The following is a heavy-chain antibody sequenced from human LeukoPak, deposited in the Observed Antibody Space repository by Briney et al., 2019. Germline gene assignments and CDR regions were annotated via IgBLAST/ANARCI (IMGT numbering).Heavy chain of an antibody. CDR1: GGSISSGDYY. CDR2: IYYSGST. CDR3: ARGLDCSSTSCKLYYYYGMDV. D-gene: IGHD2-2*01. V-gene: IGHV4-30-4*01. J-gene: IGHJ6*02. Sequence: SQTLSLTCTVSGGSISSGDYYWSWLRQPPGKGLEWIGYIYYSGSTYYNPSLKSRVTISVDKSKNQFSLKLSSVTAADTAVYYCARGLDCSSTSCKLYYYYGMDVWGQGTTVTVSS.